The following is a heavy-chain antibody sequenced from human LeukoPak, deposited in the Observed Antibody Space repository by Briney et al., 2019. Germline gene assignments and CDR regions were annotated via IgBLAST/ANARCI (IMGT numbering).Heavy chain of an antibody. CDR1: GGSVSRSPYY. J-gene: IGHJ4*02. Sequence: SETLSLTCTVSGGSVSRSPYYWGWIRQPPGKGLEWIGSIYYSGSTYDNPSLKSRVTISVDTSKSQFSLRLSSVTAADTAVYYCASLRERSYYARGFDYWGQGILVTVSS. D-gene: IGHD1-26*01. CDR2: IYYSGST. CDR3: ASLRERSYYARGFDY. V-gene: IGHV4-39*01.